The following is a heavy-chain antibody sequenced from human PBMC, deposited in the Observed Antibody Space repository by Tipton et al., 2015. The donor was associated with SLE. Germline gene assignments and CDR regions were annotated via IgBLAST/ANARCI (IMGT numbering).Heavy chain of an antibody. CDR1: GFTFSRYW. Sequence: GSLRLSCAASGFTFSRYWMSWVRQAPGKGLEWVSVMYSGGRIHYGDSVKGRFTISRDNSKSTLYLQMNSLRIDDTAVYYCAKTLFGDYGDHWGQGTLVTVSS. CDR3: AKTLFGDYGDH. J-gene: IGHJ4*02. CDR2: MYSGGRI. D-gene: IGHD3-10*01. V-gene: IGHV3-23*03.